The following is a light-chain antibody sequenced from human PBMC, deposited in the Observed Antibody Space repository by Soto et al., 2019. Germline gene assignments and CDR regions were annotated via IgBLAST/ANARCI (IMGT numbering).Light chain of an antibody. V-gene: IGKV1-5*03. CDR1: QSISTS. J-gene: IGKJ1*01. CDR3: QQYNSYSRT. CDR2: RAS. Sequence: DIPMTQSPSTLSASIGDRITITCRASQSISTSLAWYQQKPGNAPKLLIYRASNLQSGVPSRFGGTGSGTEFTLTISGLQPDDFATYYCQQYNSYSRTFGQGTNVDI.